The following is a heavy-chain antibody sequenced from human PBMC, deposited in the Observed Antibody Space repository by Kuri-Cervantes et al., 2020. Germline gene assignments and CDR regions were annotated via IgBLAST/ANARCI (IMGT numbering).Heavy chain of an antibody. V-gene: IGHV3-30*04. Sequence: GGSLRLSCAASGFTFSSYAMHWVRQAPGKGLEWVAVISYDGSNKYYADSVKGRFTISRDNSKNTLYLQMNSLRAEDTAVYYCAREQEEGTRGNYFDYWGRGTLVTVSS. J-gene: IGHJ4*02. D-gene: IGHD3-10*01. CDR2: ISYDGSNK. CDR3: AREQEEGTRGNYFDY. CDR1: GFTFSSYA.